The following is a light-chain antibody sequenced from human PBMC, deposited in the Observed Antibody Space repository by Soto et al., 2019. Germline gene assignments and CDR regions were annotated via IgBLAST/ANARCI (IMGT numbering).Light chain of an antibody. V-gene: IGKV3-15*01. CDR2: GAS. Sequence: EIVVTQSPATLSVSPGERASLSCRASQSLNSNLAWYQQKPGQAPRLLIYGASARAAGIPARFSGSGSGTEFTLTISSLQSEDFAVYYCQEYSNWPWTFGQGTKVEI. CDR1: QSLNSN. CDR3: QEYSNWPWT. J-gene: IGKJ1*01.